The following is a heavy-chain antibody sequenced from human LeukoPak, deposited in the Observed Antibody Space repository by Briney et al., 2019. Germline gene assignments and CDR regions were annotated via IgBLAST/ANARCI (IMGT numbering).Heavy chain of an antibody. V-gene: IGHV4-59*08. CDR3: ARVVVVENWFDP. Sequence: SETLSLTCTVSGGSISSYYWSWIREPPGKGLEWIGYIYYSGSTNYNPSLKSRVTISVDTSKNQFSLKLSSVTAADTAVYYCARVVVVENWFDPWGQGTLVTVCS. CDR2: IYYSGST. D-gene: IGHD2-15*01. J-gene: IGHJ5*02. CDR1: GGSISSYY.